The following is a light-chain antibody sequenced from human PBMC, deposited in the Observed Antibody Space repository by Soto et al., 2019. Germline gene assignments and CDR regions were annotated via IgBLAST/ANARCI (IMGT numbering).Light chain of an antibody. CDR2: EVS. CDR3: SSYAGSNNLVV. Sequence: QSALTQPPSASGSPGQSVTISCIETSSNVGGYNYVSWYQQHPGKAPKLMIYEVSKRPSGVPDRFSGSKSGNTASLTVSGLQAEDEADYYCSSYAGSNNLVVFGGGTKLTVL. V-gene: IGLV2-8*01. J-gene: IGLJ2*01. CDR1: SSNVGGYNY.